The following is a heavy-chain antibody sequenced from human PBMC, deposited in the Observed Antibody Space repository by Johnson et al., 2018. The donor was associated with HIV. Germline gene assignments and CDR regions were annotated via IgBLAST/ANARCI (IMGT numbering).Heavy chain of an antibody. D-gene: IGHD2-21*02. CDR2: IRYDGSSQ. CDR1: GFTFSSYA. V-gene: IGHV3-30*02. Sequence: QVQLVESGGGVVQPGRSLRLSCAASGFTFSSYAMHWVRQAPGKGLEWVAFIRYDGSSQYFADSVKGRFTISRDNSKNTLYLQMNSLRTEDTAVYYCAKDLETYGDLRRMDAFDIWGQGTMVTVSS. CDR3: AKDLETYGDLRRMDAFDI. J-gene: IGHJ3*02.